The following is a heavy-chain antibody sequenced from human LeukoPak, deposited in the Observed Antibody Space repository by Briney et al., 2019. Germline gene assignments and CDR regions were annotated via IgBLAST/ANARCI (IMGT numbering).Heavy chain of an antibody. Sequence: PGGSLRLSCAASGFTFSSYGMHWVRQAPGKGLEWVAVIWYDGGNKCYADSVKGRFTISRDNSKNTLYLQMNSLRAEDTAVYYCARDGLGYSYGMDYWGQGTLVTVSS. J-gene: IGHJ4*02. V-gene: IGHV3-33*01. CDR1: GFTFSSYG. CDR3: ARDGLGYSYGMDY. D-gene: IGHD5-18*01. CDR2: IWYDGGNK.